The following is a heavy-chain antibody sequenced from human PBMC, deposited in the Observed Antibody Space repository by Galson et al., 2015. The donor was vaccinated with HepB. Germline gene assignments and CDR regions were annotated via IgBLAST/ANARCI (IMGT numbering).Heavy chain of an antibody. J-gene: IGHJ4*02. CDR1: GFTSSSYG. D-gene: IGHD1-26*01. Sequence: SLRLSCAASGFTSSSYGMHWVRQAPGKGLEWVAVIWYDGSNKYYVDSVKGRFTITRDNSKDMLYLQMNSRRAEDTAVYYCARDTYSGSFHPTVLYWGQGTPVTVSS. CDR2: IWYDGSNK. CDR3: ARDTYSGSFHPTVLY. V-gene: IGHV3-33*08.